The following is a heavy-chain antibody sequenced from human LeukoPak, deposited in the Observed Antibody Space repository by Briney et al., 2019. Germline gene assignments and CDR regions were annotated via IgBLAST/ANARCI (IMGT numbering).Heavy chain of an antibody. CDR3: VRDLLTLPQKYFDS. CDR1: GFIFGSYG. Sequence: GGSLRLSCAASGFIFGSYGMHWVRQAPGKGLEWVALISYDGSNIDYADSMKGRFTISRDNSKNTLYLQMNSLRAEDTAVYYCVRDLLTLPQKYFDSWGQGTLVSVSS. V-gene: IGHV3-30*03. D-gene: IGHD3-9*01. CDR2: ISYDGSNI. J-gene: IGHJ4*02.